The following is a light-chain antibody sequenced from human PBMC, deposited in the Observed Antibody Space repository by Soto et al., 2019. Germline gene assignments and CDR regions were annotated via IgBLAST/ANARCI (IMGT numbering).Light chain of an antibody. CDR2: GAS. CDR1: QSISSTQ. Sequence: IVLTQSPGTLSLSPGERATLSCRASQSISSTQLVWYQQKPGQAPSLLIFGASSRATGIPDRFSGSGSGTDFTLTISGPETEDFAVYYCQQYGSSPGTFDQGTKVDIK. J-gene: IGKJ1*01. V-gene: IGKV3-20*01. CDR3: QQYGSSPGT.